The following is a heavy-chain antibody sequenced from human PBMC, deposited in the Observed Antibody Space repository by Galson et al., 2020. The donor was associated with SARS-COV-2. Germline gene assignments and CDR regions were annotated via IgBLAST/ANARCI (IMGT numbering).Heavy chain of an antibody. J-gene: IGHJ5*02. CDR1: GFTVSTNY. Sequence: GSLRLSCAASGFTVSTNYMSWVRQAPGKGLEWVSVTHNGGSTYYADFVKGRFTISRDSSKNTLFLQMNSLRAEDTAIYYCVSGVEQWLADHWGQGTLVTVSS. CDR3: VSGVEQWLADH. D-gene: IGHD6-19*01. CDR2: THNGGST. V-gene: IGHV3-53*01.